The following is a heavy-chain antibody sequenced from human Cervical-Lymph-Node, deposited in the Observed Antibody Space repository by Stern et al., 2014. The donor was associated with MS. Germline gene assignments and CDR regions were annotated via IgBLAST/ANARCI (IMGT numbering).Heavy chain of an antibody. CDR3: AKATGSLAWFGEWSGMDV. D-gene: IGHD3-10*01. J-gene: IGHJ6*02. Sequence: DQLVESGGGVVQPGRSLRLSCIASGFTFTNYGIHWVRQAPGKGLEWVAVVSFHGSNQYYADSVKGRFTISRDNSRSTVYLQMNSLRAEDTAVYYCAKATGSLAWFGEWSGMDVWGQGTTVTVSS. CDR2: VSFHGSNQ. V-gene: IGHV3-30*18. CDR1: GFTFTNYG.